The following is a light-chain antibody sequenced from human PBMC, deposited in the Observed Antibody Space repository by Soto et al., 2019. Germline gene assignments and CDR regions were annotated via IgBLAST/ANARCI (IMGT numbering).Light chain of an antibody. Sequence: DIQMTQSPSSLSASVGDRVTITCRASQVINNYLNWYQLKPGRAPKFLIFAASTLQSGVPSRFSGSGSGTDFTLTISSLQPEDFATYYRQQSYSTPPTFGQGTKVDIK. V-gene: IGKV1-39*01. CDR2: AAS. CDR3: QQSYSTPPT. CDR1: QVINNY. J-gene: IGKJ1*01.